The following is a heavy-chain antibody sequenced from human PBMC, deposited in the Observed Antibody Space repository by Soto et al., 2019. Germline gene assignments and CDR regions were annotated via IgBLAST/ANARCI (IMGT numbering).Heavy chain of an antibody. V-gene: IGHV3-30*18. J-gene: IGHJ4*02. D-gene: IGHD1-26*01. Sequence: QVELVESGGGGVQPGRSLRLSCAASGFTFSSYGMHWVRQAPGKGLEWVAVISYDGSNKYYADSVKGRFTISRDNSKKTLYLQMNSLRAEDTAVYYCAKDKGIVGATPHYWGQGTLVTVSS. CDR3: AKDKGIVGATPHY. CDR2: ISYDGSNK. CDR1: GFTFSSYG.